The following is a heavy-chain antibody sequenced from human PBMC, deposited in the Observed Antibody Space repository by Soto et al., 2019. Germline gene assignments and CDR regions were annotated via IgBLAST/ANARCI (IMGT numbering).Heavy chain of an antibody. CDR3: ARDRASSIAARNDY. D-gene: IGHD6-6*01. Sequence: GASVKVSCKASGYTFTSYGISWVLQAPGQGLEWMGWISAYNGNTNYAQKLQGRVTMTTDTSTSTAYMELRSLRSDDTAVYYCARDRASSIAARNDYWGQGTLVTVSS. CDR2: ISAYNGNT. J-gene: IGHJ4*02. CDR1: GYTFTSYG. V-gene: IGHV1-18*04.